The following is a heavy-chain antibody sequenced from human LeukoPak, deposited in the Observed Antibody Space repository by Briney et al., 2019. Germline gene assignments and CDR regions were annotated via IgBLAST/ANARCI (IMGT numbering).Heavy chain of an antibody. D-gene: IGHD2-2*01. CDR2: IYPGDSDT. CDR3: ARTILGYCSSTSCYRHWNYYYYMDV. CDR1: GYRFTSYW. V-gene: IGHV5-51*01. Sequence: GESLKISCKGSGYRFTSYWIGWVRQMPGKGLEWMGIIYPGDSDTRYSPSFQGQVTISADKSISTAYLQWSSLKASDTAMYYCARTILGYCSSTSCYRHWNYYYYMDVWGKGTTVTVSS. J-gene: IGHJ6*03.